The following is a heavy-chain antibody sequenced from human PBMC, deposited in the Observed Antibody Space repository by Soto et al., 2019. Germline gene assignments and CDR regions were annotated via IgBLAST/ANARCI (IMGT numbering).Heavy chain of an antibody. CDR1: GFTFSNFA. Sequence: EVQLLESGGGLVQPGGSLRLSCAASGFTFSNFAMTWVRQAPGKGLEWVSAISGSADSTYYADSGKGRFTISRDNSRHTLYLQMSSLRAEDTAVYYCAKGIYNYGYNSFDHWGQGTLVTVSS. V-gene: IGHV3-23*01. D-gene: IGHD5-18*01. CDR2: ISGSADST. J-gene: IGHJ4*02. CDR3: AKGIYNYGYNSFDH.